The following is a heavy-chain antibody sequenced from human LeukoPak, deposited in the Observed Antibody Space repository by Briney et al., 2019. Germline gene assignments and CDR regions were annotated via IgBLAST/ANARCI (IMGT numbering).Heavy chain of an antibody. CDR2: IYHSGGS. CDR1: GYSISSGYY. CDR3: ARDRPYYDILTGRTAYDPFDI. V-gene: IGHV4-38-2*02. J-gene: IGHJ3*02. Sequence: SETLSLTCTVSGYSISSGYYWGWIRQPPGKGLEWIGSIYHSGGSYYNPSLKSRVTISVDTSKNQFSLKLSSVTAADTAVYYCARDRPYYDILTGRTAYDPFDIWGQGTMVTVSS. D-gene: IGHD3-9*01.